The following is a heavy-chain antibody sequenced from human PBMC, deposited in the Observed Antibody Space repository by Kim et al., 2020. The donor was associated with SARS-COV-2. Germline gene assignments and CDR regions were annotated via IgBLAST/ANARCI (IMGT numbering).Heavy chain of an antibody. J-gene: IGHJ6*02. CDR1: GFTFSAFP. Sequence: GGSLRLSCAASGFTFSAFPMSWVRQAPGKGLQWVSVISGNGGTTYYADSVKGRFTISRDNSKTTLYLQMNSLRAEDTAVYYCAKKQMSGPMDVWGQGTTVTVSS. CDR3: AKKQMSGPMDV. CDR2: ISGNGGTT. D-gene: IGHD3-10*01. V-gene: IGHV3-23*01.